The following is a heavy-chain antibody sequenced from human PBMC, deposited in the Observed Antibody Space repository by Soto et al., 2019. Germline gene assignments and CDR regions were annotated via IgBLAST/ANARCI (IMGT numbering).Heavy chain of an antibody. V-gene: IGHV1-3*01. D-gene: IGHD6-13*01. CDR3: ARAFIAAAGTWWFDP. Sequence: GASVKVSCKASGYTFTSYAMHWVRQAPGQRLEWMGWINAGNGNTKYSQKFQGRVTITRDTSASTAYMELSSLRSEDTAVYYCARAFIAAAGTWWFDPWGQGTLVTVSS. CDR1: GYTFTSYA. CDR2: INAGNGNT. J-gene: IGHJ5*02.